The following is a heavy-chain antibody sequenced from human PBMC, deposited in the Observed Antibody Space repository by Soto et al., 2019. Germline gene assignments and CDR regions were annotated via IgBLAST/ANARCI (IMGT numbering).Heavy chain of an antibody. D-gene: IGHD1-1*01. V-gene: IGHV1-3*01. CDR1: GYTFTSYA. Sequence: QVQLVQSGAEVKKPGASVKVSCKASGYTFTSYAMHWVRQAPGQRLEWMGWISAGNGNTKYSQIFQGRVTITRDTSASTAYMELSSLRYEDTAVYYCARGNGLNGDYWGQGPLVTVSS. CDR3: ARGNGLNGDY. CDR2: ISAGNGNT. J-gene: IGHJ4*02.